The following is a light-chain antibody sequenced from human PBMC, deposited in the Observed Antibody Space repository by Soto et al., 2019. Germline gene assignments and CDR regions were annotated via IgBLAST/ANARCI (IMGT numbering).Light chain of an antibody. Sequence: QSVLTQPPSASGAPGQGVTISCSGCTSNIGNNYVYWYQQLPGTSPKLLIYRNDQRPSGVPDRFSGSKSGTSASLAISGLRSEDEADYYCQAWDYSQSWVFGGGTKVTVL. CDR3: QAWDYSQSWV. V-gene: IGLV1-47*01. J-gene: IGLJ3*02. CDR1: TSNIGNNY. CDR2: RND.